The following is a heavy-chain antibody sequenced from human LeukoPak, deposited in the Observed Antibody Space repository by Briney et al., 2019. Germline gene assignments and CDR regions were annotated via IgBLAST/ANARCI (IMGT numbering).Heavy chain of an antibody. D-gene: IGHD2-21*02. J-gene: IGHJ5*02. V-gene: IGHV3-30*02. Sequence: GGSLRLSCVASGFNFSHYDMHWVRQAPGKGLDWVAFIHIDGSNKHYAVSVKGRFTISRDNSKNTLYLQMNSLRTEDTAVYYCAKGDTSWGQGTLVTVTS. CDR3: AKGDTS. CDR2: IHIDGSNK. CDR1: GFNFSHYD.